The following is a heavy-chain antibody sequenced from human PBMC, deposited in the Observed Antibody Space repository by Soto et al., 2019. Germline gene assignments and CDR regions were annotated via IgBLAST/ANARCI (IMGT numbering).Heavy chain of an antibody. J-gene: IGHJ3*02. CDR2: SYYSGST. Sequence: PSETLSLTCTVSGGSISSSSCYWVWIRQPPGKGLQWSGSSYYSGSTYYNPSLKSRVTISVDKSKNQFSLKLSSVTAADTAVYYCGRPYFHETSGYFIAADTFDIWGPRPMVTVSS. CDR1: GGSISSSSCY. CDR3: GRPYFHETSGYFIAADTFDI. D-gene: IGHD3-22*01. V-gene: IGHV4-39*01.